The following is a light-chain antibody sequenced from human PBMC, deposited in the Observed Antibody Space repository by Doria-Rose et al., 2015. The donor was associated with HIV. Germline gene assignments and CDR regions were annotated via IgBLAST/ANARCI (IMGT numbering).Light chain of an antibody. CDR1: QSVSSY. CDR3: QQRNNWPT. V-gene: IGKV3-11*01. Sequence: ATLSLSPGERATLSCRASQSVSSYLVWYQQKPGRAPRLLIYDASNRATGIPARFSGSGSGTDFTLTISSLEPEDFAVYDCQQRNNWPTFGGGTKVEI. CDR2: DAS. J-gene: IGKJ4*01.